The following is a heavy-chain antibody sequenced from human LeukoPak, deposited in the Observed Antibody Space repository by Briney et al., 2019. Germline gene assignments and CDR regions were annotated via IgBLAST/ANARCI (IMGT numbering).Heavy chain of an antibody. CDR3: AMKRQQLDVDY. CDR1: GFTFSSYA. Sequence: GGSLRLSCAASGFTFSSYAMSWVRQAPGKGLEWVSAISGSGGSTYYADSVKGRFTISRDNSKNTLYLQMSSLRAEDTAVYYCAMKRQQLDVDYWGQGTLVTVSS. V-gene: IGHV3-23*01. J-gene: IGHJ4*02. CDR2: ISGSGGST. D-gene: IGHD6-13*01.